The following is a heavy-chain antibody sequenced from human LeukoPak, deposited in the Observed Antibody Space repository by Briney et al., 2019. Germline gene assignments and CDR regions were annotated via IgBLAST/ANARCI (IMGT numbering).Heavy chain of an antibody. V-gene: IGHV4-59*08. CDR2: IYYSGST. CDR1: GGSISSYY. Sequence: PSETLSLTCTVSGGSISSYYWSWIRQPPGKGLEWIGYIYYSGSTNYNPSLKSRVTISVDTSKNQFSLKLSSVTAADTAVYYCARRPDYGDYYFDYWGQGTLVTVSS. J-gene: IGHJ4*02. D-gene: IGHD4-17*01. CDR3: ARRPDYGDYYFDY.